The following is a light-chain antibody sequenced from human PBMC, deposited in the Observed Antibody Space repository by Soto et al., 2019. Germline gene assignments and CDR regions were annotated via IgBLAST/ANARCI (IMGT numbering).Light chain of an antibody. V-gene: IGKV3-15*01. J-gene: IGKJ2*01. CDR3: QQYNNWPPDT. CDR2: GAS. Sequence: EIVMTQSPATLSVSPGERATLSCRASQRVSSNLAWYQQKPGQAPRLLIYGASTRATGIPARFSGSGSGTEFTLTISSLQSVDFAVYYCQQYNNWPPDTFGQGTKLEIK. CDR1: QRVSSN.